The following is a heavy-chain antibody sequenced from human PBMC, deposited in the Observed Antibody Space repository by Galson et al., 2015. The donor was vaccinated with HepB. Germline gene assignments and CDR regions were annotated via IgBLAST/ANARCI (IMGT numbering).Heavy chain of an antibody. J-gene: IGHJ6*02. V-gene: IGHV3-13*04. CDR3: ASSVGIAAAGSLDV. Sequence: SLRLSCAASGFTFSSYDMHWVRQATGKGLEWVSAIGTAGDTYYPGSVKGRFTISRENAKNSLYLQMNSLRAGDTAVYYCASSVGIAAAGSLDVWGQGTTVTVSS. D-gene: IGHD6-13*01. CDR2: IGTAGDT. CDR1: GFTFSSYD.